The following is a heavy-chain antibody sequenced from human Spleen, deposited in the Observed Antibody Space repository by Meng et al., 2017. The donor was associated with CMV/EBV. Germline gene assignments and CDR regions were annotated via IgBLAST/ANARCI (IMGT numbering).Heavy chain of an antibody. D-gene: IGHD6-13*01. J-gene: IGHJ4*02. V-gene: IGHV3-21*03. CDR1: GFIFRNYV. CDR3: ARGAAAAGPYYFDY. Sequence: SGFIFRNYVMHWVRQGPGKGLEWVSSISTSNDYIYYADSLKGRFAISRDDAKNSLYLQMNSLRAEDTALYYCARGAAAAGPYYFDYWGQGTLVTVSS. CDR2: ISTSNDYI.